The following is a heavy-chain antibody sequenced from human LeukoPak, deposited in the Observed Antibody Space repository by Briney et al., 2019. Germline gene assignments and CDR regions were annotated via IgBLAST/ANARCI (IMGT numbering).Heavy chain of an antibody. D-gene: IGHD3-16*01. J-gene: IGHJ4*02. CDR1: GFTFSSYA. Sequence: GGSLRLSCAASGFTFSSYAMSWVRQAPGKGLEWVSAVFSGDTYYADSVKGRFTISRDNSKNTLYLQMNSLRAEDTAVYYCARGGLDYENDYWGQGTLVTVSS. V-gene: IGHV3-23*01. CDR2: VFSGDT. CDR3: ARGGLDYENDY.